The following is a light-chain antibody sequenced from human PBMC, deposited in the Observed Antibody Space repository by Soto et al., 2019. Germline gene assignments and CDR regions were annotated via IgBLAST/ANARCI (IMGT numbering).Light chain of an antibody. CDR2: DVR. J-gene: IGLJ2*01. CDR1: SSDVGGYNY. Sequence: QSALTQPASVSGSPGQSITISCTGTSSDVGGYNYISWYQQHPGKAPKFIIYDVRNRPSGVSNRFSGSRSGNTASLTISGXXXXXXXDYYCSSHTSSNTVIFGGGTQLTVL. V-gene: IGLV2-14*03. CDR3: SSHTSSNTVI.